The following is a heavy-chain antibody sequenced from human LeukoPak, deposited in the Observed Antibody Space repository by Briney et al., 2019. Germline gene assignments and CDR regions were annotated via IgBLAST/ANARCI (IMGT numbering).Heavy chain of an antibody. CDR3: ARQGMAAAGMEFDY. J-gene: IGHJ4*02. V-gene: IGHV4-39*01. D-gene: IGHD6-13*01. Sequence: KPSETLSLTCTVSGGSISSSSYYWGWIRQPPGKGLEWIGSIYYSGSTYYNPSLKSRVTISVDTSKNQFSLKLSSVTAADTAVYYRARQGMAAAGMEFDYWGQGTLVTVSS. CDR1: GGSISSSSYY. CDR2: IYYSGST.